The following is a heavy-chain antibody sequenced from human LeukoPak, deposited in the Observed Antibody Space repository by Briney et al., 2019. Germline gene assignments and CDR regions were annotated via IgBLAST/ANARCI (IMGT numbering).Heavy chain of an antibody. Sequence: GGSLRLSCEASGFTFSSYAMSWVRQAPGKGLEWVSAISGSGGSTYYADSVKGRFTISRDNSKNTLYLQMNSLRAEDTAVYYCAKTPFYCSGGSCYSNYFDYWGQGTLVTVSS. D-gene: IGHD2-15*01. J-gene: IGHJ4*02. CDR1: GFTFSSYA. CDR2: ISGSGGST. CDR3: AKTPFYCSGGSCYSNYFDY. V-gene: IGHV3-23*01.